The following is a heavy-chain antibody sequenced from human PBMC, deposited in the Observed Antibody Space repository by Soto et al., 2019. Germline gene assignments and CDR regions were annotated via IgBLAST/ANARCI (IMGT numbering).Heavy chain of an antibody. J-gene: IGHJ3*02. CDR2: INPNSGGT. D-gene: IGHD3-10*01. CDR1: GYTFTGYY. Sequence: QVQLEQSGAEVKKPGASVKVSCKASGYTFTGYYMHWVRQAPGQGLEWMGWINPNSGGTNYAQKFQGWVTMTRDTSISTAYMELSRLRSDDTAVYYCARVNGSGSPNAFNIWGQGTMVTVSS. CDR3: ARVNGSGSPNAFNI. V-gene: IGHV1-2*04.